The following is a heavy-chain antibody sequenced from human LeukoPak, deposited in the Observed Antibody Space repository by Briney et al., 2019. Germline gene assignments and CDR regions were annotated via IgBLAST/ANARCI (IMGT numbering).Heavy chain of an antibody. Sequence: LRLSCAASGFTFSDYYMSWIRQPPGKGLEWIGEINHSGSTNYNPSLKSRVTISVDTSKNQFSLKLSSVTAADTAVYYCATLPATMVRGSWFDPWGQGTLVTVSS. V-gene: IGHV4-34*08. D-gene: IGHD3-10*01. J-gene: IGHJ5*02. CDR1: GFTFSDYY. CDR3: ATLPATMVRGSWFDP. CDR2: INHSGST.